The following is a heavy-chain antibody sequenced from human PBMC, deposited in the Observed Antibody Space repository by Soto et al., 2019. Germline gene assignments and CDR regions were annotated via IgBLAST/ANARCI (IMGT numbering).Heavy chain of an antibody. CDR2: IYPGDSDT. Sequence: ESLKISCKGSGYSFTSYWIGWVRQMPGKGLEWMGIIYPGDSDTRYSPSFQGQVTISADKSISTAYLQWSSLKASDTAIYYCARRNQLGYYYYGMDVWGQGTTVTVSS. V-gene: IGHV5-51*01. J-gene: IGHJ6*02. CDR3: ARRNQLGYYYYGMDV. D-gene: IGHD2-2*01. CDR1: GYSFTSYW.